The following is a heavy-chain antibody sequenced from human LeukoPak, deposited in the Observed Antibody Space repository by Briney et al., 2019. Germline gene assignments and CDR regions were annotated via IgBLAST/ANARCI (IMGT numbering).Heavy chain of an antibody. D-gene: IGHD3-22*01. J-gene: IGHJ4*02. Sequence: PGRSLRLSCAASGFTFRSSSMPWVPPAPGKGLEGVADLWYDGSNKYYADSVKGRFTISRDNSKNTLYLQMNSLRAEDTAVYYCAKDRYYYDSSGYFSYEGYDYWGQGTLVTVSS. V-gene: IGHV3-33*06. CDR3: AKDRYYYDSSGYFSYEGYDY. CDR1: GFTFRSSS. CDR2: LWYDGSNK.